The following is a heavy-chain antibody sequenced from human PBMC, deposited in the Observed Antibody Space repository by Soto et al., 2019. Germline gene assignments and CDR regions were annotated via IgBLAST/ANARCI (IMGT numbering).Heavy chain of an antibody. Sequence: LRLSCAASGFTFSSYAMHWVRQAPGKGLEWVAVISYDGSNKYYADSVKGRFTISRDNSKNTLYLQMNSLRAEDTAVYYCARDPTTVVTLRYYYGMDVWGQGTTVTVSS. CDR2: ISYDGSNK. V-gene: IGHV3-30-3*01. CDR1: GFTFSSYA. CDR3: ARDPTTVVTLRYYYGMDV. J-gene: IGHJ6*02. D-gene: IGHD4-17*01.